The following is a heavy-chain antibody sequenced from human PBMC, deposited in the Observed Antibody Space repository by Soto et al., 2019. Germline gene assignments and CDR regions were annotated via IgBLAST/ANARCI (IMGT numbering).Heavy chain of an antibody. CDR3: ARGEMASFDY. V-gene: IGHV3-7*01. CDR1: GFTFSRHW. Sequence: GGALRLSCEASGFTFSRHWMDGVRQAPGKGLEWVANIKQDGSEKHYMDSVKGRFTISRDNAKNSLYVQMNSLRLEDSAVYYCARGEMASFDYWGQGILVTVSS. CDR2: IKQDGSEK. J-gene: IGHJ4*02. D-gene: IGHD5-12*01.